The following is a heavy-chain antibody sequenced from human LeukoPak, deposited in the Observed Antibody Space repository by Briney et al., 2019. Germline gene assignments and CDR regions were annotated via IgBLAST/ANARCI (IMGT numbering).Heavy chain of an antibody. D-gene: IGHD3-10*01. CDR3: ARLLGYYGSGSPYGWFDP. V-gene: IGHV1-46*01. CDR1: GYTFTSYY. CDR2: INPSGGST. J-gene: IGHJ5*02. Sequence: ASVKVSCKASGYTFTSYYMHWVRQAPGQGLERMGIINPSGGSTSYAQKFQGRVTMTRDTSTSTVYMELSSLRSEDTAVYYCARLLGYYGSGSPYGWFDPWGQGTLVTVSS.